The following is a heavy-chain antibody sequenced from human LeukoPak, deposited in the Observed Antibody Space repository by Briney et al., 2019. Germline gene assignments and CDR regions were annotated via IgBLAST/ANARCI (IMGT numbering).Heavy chain of an antibody. D-gene: IGHD3-9*01. J-gene: IGHJ4*02. CDR2: VSPNGETA. Sequence: GGTLRLSCAASGFIFRNYGMNWVRQPPGKGLEWVSGVSPNGETAYYADSVKGRFTISRDNSKNTVYLQVRSLRAEDTAVYYCAKDILTMAPYYFDYWGQGTLVTVSS. CDR3: AKDILTMAPYYFDY. V-gene: IGHV3-23*01. CDR1: GFIFRNYG.